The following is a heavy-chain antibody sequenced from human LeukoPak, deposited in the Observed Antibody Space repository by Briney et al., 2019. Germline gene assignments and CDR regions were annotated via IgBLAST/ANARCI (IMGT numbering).Heavy chain of an antibody. CDR3: ARGPRGYYGRGAAFDI. D-gene: IGHD3-22*01. J-gene: IGHJ3*02. CDR1: GGSISSGGYS. Sequence: PSQTLSLTCAVSGGSISSGGYSWSWIRQPPGKGLEWIGYIYHSGSTYYNPSLKSRVTISVDRSKNQFSLKLSSVTAADTAVYYCARGPRGYYGRGAAFDIWGQGTMVTVSS. V-gene: IGHV4-30-2*01. CDR2: IYHSGST.